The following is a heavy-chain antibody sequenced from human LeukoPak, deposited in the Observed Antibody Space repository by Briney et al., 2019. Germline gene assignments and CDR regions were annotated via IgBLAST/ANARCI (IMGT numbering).Heavy chain of an antibody. CDR1: GGSFSGYY. J-gene: IGHJ4*02. V-gene: IGHV4-34*01. D-gene: IGHD3-3*01. CDR2: INHSGST. CDR3: ARENYDFWSGYYIHFDY. Sequence: SETLSLTCAVYGGSFSGYYWSWIRQPPGKGLEWIGEINHSGSTNYNPSLKSRVTMSVDTSKNQFSLKLSSVTAADTAVYYCARENYDFWSGYYIHFDYWGQGTLVTVSS.